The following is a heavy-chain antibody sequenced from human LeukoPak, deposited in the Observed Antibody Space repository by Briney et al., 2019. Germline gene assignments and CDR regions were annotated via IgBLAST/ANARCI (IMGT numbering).Heavy chain of an antibody. Sequence: GSLRLSCAASGFTLRNYAMMWLRQAPGKGPEWVSAIRGSGVGTDYVDSVRGRFTISRDNSKNTLYLQMNRLRAEDTAVYYCARDPNGDYIGAFDVLGQGTMVTVSS. V-gene: IGHV3-23*01. J-gene: IGHJ3*01. CDR2: IRGSGVGT. CDR3: ARDPNGDYIGAFDV. CDR1: GFTLRNYA. D-gene: IGHD4-17*01.